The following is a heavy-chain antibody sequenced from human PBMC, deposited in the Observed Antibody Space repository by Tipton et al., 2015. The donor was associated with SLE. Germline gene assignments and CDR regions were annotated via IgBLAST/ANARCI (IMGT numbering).Heavy chain of an antibody. CDR1: GGSISSSSYY. V-gene: IGHV4-39*07. D-gene: IGHD3-9*01. J-gene: IGHJ4*02. Sequence: TLSLTCTVSGGSISSSSYYWGWIRQPPGKGLEWIGSIYYSGSTYYNPSLKSRVTISVDTSKNQFSLKLSSVTAADTAVYYCAMRQSIDYWGQGTLVTVSS. CDR2: IYYSGST. CDR3: AMRQSIDY.